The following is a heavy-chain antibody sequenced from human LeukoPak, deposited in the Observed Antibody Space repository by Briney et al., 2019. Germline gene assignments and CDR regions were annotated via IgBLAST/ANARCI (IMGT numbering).Heavy chain of an antibody. J-gene: IGHJ5*02. Sequence: SETLSLTCTVSAAISSFYWSWLRQPPGKGLAWIGYVFHTGHTNYNPSLKSRVTMSIDPSKDQFSLEVTSVTAADTAVYYCAGSIFGYPWFDPWGQGTLVTVSS. CDR1: AAISSFY. CDR2: VFHTGHT. V-gene: IGHV4-59*01. CDR3: AGSIFGYPWFDP. D-gene: IGHD3-9*01.